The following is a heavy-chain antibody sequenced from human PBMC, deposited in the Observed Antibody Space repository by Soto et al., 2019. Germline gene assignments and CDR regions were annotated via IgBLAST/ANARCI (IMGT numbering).Heavy chain of an antibody. CDR1: GFTFSSYW. Sequence: GGSLRLSCAASGFTFSSYWMSWVRQAPGKGLEWVANIKQDGSEKYYVYSVKGRFTISRDNAKNSLYLQMNSLRAEDTAVYYCARDLVGIVVATPWNYFDYWGQGTLVTVSS. J-gene: IGHJ4*02. D-gene: IGHD1-26*01. V-gene: IGHV3-7*01. CDR2: IKQDGSEK. CDR3: ARDLVGIVVATPWNYFDY.